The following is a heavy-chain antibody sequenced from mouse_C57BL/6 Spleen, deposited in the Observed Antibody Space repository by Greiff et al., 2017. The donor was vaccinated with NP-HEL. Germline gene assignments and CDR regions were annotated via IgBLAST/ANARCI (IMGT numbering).Heavy chain of an antibody. CDR3: ARAYYDYDGGFFFAY. D-gene: IGHD2-4*01. V-gene: IGHV5-4*03. Sequence: EVKLMESGGGLVKPGGSLKLSCAASGFTFSSYAMSWVRQTPEKRLEWVATISDGGSYTYYPDNVKGRFTISRDNAKNNLYLQMSHLKSEDTAMYYCARAYYDYDGGFFFAYWGQGTLVTVSA. CDR2: ISDGGSYT. CDR1: GFTFSSYA. J-gene: IGHJ3*01.